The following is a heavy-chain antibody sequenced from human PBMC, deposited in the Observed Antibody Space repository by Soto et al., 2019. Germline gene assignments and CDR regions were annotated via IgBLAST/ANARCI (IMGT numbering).Heavy chain of an antibody. V-gene: IGHV4-30-4*01. CDR2: IYHSGST. CDR1: GGSISSGDYY. D-gene: IGHD3-3*01. CDR3: ARDNILGILYGGMDV. J-gene: IGHJ6*02. Sequence: SETLSLTFTVSGGSISSGDYYWRWIRQPPGKGLEWIGYIYHSGSTYYNPSLKSRVTISVYTSKNQFSLKLSSVTAADTAVYYCARDNILGILYGGMDVWGQGTTVTV.